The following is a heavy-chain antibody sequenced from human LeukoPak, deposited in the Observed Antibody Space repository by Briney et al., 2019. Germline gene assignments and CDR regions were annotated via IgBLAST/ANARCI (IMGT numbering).Heavy chain of an antibody. CDR3: ARDSSEDFYDSSSYYSFDF. CDR1: GYTFTSFA. CDR2: ISAYNGNT. J-gene: IGHJ4*02. D-gene: IGHD3-22*01. Sequence: GASVKVSCKASGYTFTSFAMNWVRQAPGQGLEWMGWISAYNGNTNYAQKVQGRVTMTTDTSTSTAYMELRSLRSDDTAVFYCARDSSEDFYDSSSYYSFDFWGQGTLVTVSS. V-gene: IGHV1-18*01.